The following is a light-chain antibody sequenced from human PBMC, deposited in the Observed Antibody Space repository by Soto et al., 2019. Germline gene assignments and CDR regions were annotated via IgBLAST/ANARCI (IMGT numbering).Light chain of an antibody. CDR1: SSDAGGYNF. CDR3: CSYEGRYIYV. V-gene: IGLV2-11*01. J-gene: IGLJ1*01. CDR2: DVT. Sequence: QSALTQPRSVSGSPGQSVTISCTGTSSDAGGYNFVSWYQHHPGKAPKLMIYDVTKRPSGVPDRFSGSKSGNTASLTISGLQAEDEADYYCCSYEGRYIYVFGSGTKVTVL.